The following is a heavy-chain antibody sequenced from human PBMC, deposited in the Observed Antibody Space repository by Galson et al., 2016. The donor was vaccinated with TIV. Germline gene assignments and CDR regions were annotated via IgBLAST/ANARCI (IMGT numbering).Heavy chain of an antibody. D-gene: IGHD2/OR15-2a*01. CDR2: ITSSSSTI. V-gene: IGHV3-48*04. CDR3: ARASFRGFDH. Sequence: SLRLSCAASGFTFTSYSINWVRQTPGKGLEWVSYITSSSSTIYYAESVRGRFTISRDNAMNSLFLQMNGLRVEDTAVYYCARASFRGFDHWGHGTLVAVSS. CDR1: GFTFTSYS. J-gene: IGHJ4*01.